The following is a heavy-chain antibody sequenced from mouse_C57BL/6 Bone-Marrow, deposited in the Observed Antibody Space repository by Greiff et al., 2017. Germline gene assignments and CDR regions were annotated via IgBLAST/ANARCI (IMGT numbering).Heavy chain of an antibody. Sequence: EVQRVESEGGLVQPGSSMKLSCTASGFTFSDYYMAWVRQVPEKGLEWVANINYDGSSTYYLDSLKSRFIISRDNAKHILYLQMSSLKSEDTATYYCARSEYYGSSYDWYFDVWGTGTTVTVSS. CDR3: ARSEYYGSSYDWYFDV. V-gene: IGHV5-16*01. CDR1: GFTFSDYY. J-gene: IGHJ1*03. CDR2: INYDGSST. D-gene: IGHD1-1*01.